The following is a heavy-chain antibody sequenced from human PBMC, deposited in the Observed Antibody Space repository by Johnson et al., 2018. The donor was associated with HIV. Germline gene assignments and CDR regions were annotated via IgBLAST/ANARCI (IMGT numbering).Heavy chain of an antibody. CDR3: ARGWRGHSYMDAFDI. J-gene: IGHJ3*02. CDR2: ISWNGGSI. Sequence: VKLVESGGGVVRPGGSLRLSCAASGFTFDDYAMHWVRQAPGKGLEWVSGISWNGGSIGYANSVKGRFTISRDNAKNSLYLQMDSLRAEDTALYYCARGWRGHSYMDAFDIWGQGTMVTVSS. D-gene: IGHD5-18*01. V-gene: IGHV3-20*04. CDR1: GFTFDDYA.